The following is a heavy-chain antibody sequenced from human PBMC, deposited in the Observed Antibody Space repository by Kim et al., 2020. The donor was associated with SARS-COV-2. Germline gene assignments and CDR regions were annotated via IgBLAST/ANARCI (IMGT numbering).Heavy chain of an antibody. CDR1: GYTFTSYG. CDR3: ARDDSSSWYRGYYGMDV. J-gene: IGHJ6*02. D-gene: IGHD6-13*01. V-gene: IGHV1-18*01. Sequence: ASVKVSCKASGYTFTSYGISWVRQAPGQGLEWMGWISAYNGNTNYAQKLQGRVTMTTDTSTSTAYMELRSLRSDDTAVYYCARDDSSSWYRGYYGMDVWGQGTTVTVSS. CDR2: ISAYNGNT.